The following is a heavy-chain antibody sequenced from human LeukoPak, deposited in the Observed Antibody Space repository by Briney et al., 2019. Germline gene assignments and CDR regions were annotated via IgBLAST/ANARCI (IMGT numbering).Heavy chain of an antibody. J-gene: IGHJ4*02. CDR3: VVGAMGDY. CDR1: GGSISSSSYY. Sequence: SETLSLTCTVSGGSISSSSYYWGWIRQPPGKGLEWIGSIYYSGSTYYNPSLKSRVTISVDTSKNQFSLKLSSVTAADTAVYYCVVGAMGDYWGQGTLVTVSS. D-gene: IGHD5-18*01. CDR2: IYYSGST. V-gene: IGHV4-39*07.